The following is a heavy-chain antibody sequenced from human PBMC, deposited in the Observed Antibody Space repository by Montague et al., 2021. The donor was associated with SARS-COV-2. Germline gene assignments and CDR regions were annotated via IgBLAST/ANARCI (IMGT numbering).Heavy chain of an antibody. D-gene: IGHD2-15*01. J-gene: IGHJ4*02. CDR1: GGSISNYY. CDR3: ARDYSHCSGGSCVFDY. V-gene: IGHV4-4*07. Sequence: SETLSLTCTVSGGSISNYYWSWIRQPAGKGLEWIGRIYSSGSTNXNPSLRSRISMSVDTSKNQFSLKLSSVTAADTAIYYCARDYSHCSGGSCVFDYWGQGTLVTVSP. CDR2: IYSSGST.